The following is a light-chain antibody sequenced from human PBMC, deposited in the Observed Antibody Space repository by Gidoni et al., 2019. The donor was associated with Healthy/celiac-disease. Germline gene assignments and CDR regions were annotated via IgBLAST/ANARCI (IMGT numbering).Light chain of an antibody. V-gene: IGLV1-40*01. CDR3: QSYDSSLSGVV. CDR2: GNS. J-gene: IGLJ2*01. Sequence: QSVLTQPPSVSGAPRQRVTISCTGSSSNIGAGYDVHWYQQLPGTAPKLLIYGNSNRPSGVPDRFSGSKSGTSASLAITGLQAEDEADYYRQSYDSSLSGVVFGGGTKLTVL. CDR1: SSNIGAGYD.